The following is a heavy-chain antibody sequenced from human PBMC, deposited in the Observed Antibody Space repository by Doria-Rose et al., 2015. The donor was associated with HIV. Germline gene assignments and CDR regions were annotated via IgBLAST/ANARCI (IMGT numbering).Heavy chain of an antibody. J-gene: IGHJ4*02. V-gene: IGHV2-26*01. D-gene: IGHD6-13*01. CDR1: GVSLSSPGMG. CDR3: ARIKSSRWYHKYYFDF. CDR2: IFSDDER. Sequence: QVTLKESGPVLVKPTETLTLTCTVSGVSLSSPGMGVSWIRQPPGKALEWLANIFSDDERSYKTSLMIRLTISRGTSKSQVVLTMTDMDPVDTATYYCARIKSSRWYHKYYFDFWGKGTLVIVSA.